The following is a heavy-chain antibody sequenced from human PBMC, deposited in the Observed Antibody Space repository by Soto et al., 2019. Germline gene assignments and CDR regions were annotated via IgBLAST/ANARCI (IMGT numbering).Heavy chain of an antibody. CDR2: ISSSSSYI. V-gene: IGHV3-21*01. D-gene: IGHD5-12*01. CDR1: GFTFSSYS. CDR3: ARDQTRGAFDI. J-gene: IGHJ3*02. Sequence: EVQLVESGGGLVKPGGSLRLSCAASGFTFSSYSMNWVRQAPGKGLEWVSSISSSSSYIYYADSVKGRFTISRDNAKNSLYLQMNSPRAEDTAVYYCARDQTRGAFDIWGQGTMVTVSS.